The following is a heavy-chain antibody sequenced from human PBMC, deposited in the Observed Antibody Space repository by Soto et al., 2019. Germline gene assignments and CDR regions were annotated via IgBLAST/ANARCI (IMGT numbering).Heavy chain of an antibody. CDR1: GYSFTSYW. J-gene: IGHJ6*02. Sequence: ESLKISCKGSGYSFTSYWIGWVRQMPGKGLEWMGIIYPGDSDTRYSPSFQGQVTISADKSISTAYLQWSSLKASDTAIYYCARHTQKGLFRSPGMDVWGQGTTVTVSS. CDR3: ARHTQKGLFRSPGMDV. D-gene: IGHD2-21*01. CDR2: IYPGDSDT. V-gene: IGHV5-51*01.